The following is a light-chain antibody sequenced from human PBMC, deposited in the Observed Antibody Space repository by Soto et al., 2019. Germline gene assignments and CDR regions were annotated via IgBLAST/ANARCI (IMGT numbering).Light chain of an antibody. J-gene: IGLJ2*01. CDR2: STH. CDR1: SASVLTSYY. CDR3: ALYVGSGTVV. Sequence: QAGVSQEPAFSVSPVETVTLTCGLTSASVLTSYYPSWYQQTPGQAPRTLIYSTHIRSSGVPDRFSGSILGNKAALTITGAQADDESDYYCALYVGSGTVVFGGGNKRTVL. V-gene: IGLV8-61*01.